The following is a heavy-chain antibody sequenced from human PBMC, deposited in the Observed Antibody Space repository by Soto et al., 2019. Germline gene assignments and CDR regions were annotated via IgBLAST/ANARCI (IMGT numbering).Heavy chain of an antibody. CDR3: ARVASSTANFDH. Sequence: SVKVSCKASGGTFSSYAISWVRQAPGQGLEWMGGIIPIFGTANYAQKFQGRVTITADKSTSTAYMELSSLRSKDTAVYYCARVASSTANFDHWGQGTLVTVSS. V-gene: IGHV1-69*06. CDR1: GGTFSSYA. J-gene: IGHJ4*02. CDR2: IIPIFGTA. D-gene: IGHD6-13*01.